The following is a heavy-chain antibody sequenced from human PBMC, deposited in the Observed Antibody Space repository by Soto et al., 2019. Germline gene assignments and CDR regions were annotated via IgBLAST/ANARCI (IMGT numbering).Heavy chain of an antibody. CDR2: IIPAFGTP. Sequence: VDLVQSGTEVKKPGSSVRVSCRASGGSLNTLVIIWVRQAPGQGLEWMGGIIPAFGTPNYAQKFQGRATITAAASMRTVFMELSSLIGEATGVYWFAKVGTKSTGGWGQGNLVTVSA. V-gene: IGHV1-69*01. CDR1: GGSLNTLV. J-gene: IGHJ4*02. D-gene: IGHD1-26*01. CDR3: AKVGTKSTGG.